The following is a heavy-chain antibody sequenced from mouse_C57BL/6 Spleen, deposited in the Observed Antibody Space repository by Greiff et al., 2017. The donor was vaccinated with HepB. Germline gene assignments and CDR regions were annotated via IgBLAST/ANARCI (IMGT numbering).Heavy chain of an antibody. Sequence: VKLQESGPGLVQPSQSLSITCTVSGFSLTSYGVHWVRQSPGKGLEWLGVIWSGGSTDYNAAFISRLSISKDNSKSQVFFKMNSLQADDTAIYYCARRDDYDDDYAMDYWGQGTSVTVSS. V-gene: IGHV2-2*01. J-gene: IGHJ4*01. D-gene: IGHD2-4*01. CDR2: IWSGGST. CDR1: GFSLTSYG. CDR3: ARRDDYDDDYAMDY.